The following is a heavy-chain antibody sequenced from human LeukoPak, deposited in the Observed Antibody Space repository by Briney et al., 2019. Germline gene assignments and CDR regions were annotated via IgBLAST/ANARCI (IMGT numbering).Heavy chain of an antibody. Sequence: GGSLRLSCAASGFTFSSYSMNWVRQAPGKGLEWVSSISSSSTYIYYAGSVKGRFTISRDNAKNSLFLQMNSLRAEDTAVYHCARDKGTEGLLPRGDWYFDLWGRGTLVTVSS. V-gene: IGHV3-21*01. CDR1: GFTFSSYS. J-gene: IGHJ2*01. CDR3: ARDKGTEGLLPRGDWYFDL. D-gene: IGHD3-3*01. CDR2: ISSSSTYI.